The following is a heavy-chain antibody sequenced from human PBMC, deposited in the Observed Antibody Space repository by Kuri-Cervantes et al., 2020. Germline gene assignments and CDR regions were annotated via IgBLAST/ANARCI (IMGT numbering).Heavy chain of an antibody. D-gene: IGHD2-15*01. V-gene: IGHV3-53*01. CDR1: GFTVSSNY. CDR3: ARDCSGGSCYSPWFDP. Sequence: GESLKISCAASGFTVSSNYMSWVRQAPGKGLEWVSVIYSGGSTYYADSVKGRFTISRDNSKNTLYLQMNSLRAEDTAVYYCARDCSGGSCYSPWFDPWGQGTLVTVSS. CDR2: IYSGGST. J-gene: IGHJ5*02.